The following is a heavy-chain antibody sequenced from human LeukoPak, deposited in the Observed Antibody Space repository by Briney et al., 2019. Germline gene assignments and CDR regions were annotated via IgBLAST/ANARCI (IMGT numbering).Heavy chain of an antibody. J-gene: IGHJ3*02. CDR3: ARPRTSYGSGLYQIPDAFDI. D-gene: IGHD6-19*01. Sequence: GESLKISCKGSGYSFTSYWIGWVRQMPGKGLEWTGIIYPGDSDTRYSPSFQGQVTISADKSISTAYLQWSSLKASDTAMYFCARPRTSYGSGLYQIPDAFDIWGQGTMVSVSS. CDR2: IYPGDSDT. CDR1: GYSFTSYW. V-gene: IGHV5-51*01.